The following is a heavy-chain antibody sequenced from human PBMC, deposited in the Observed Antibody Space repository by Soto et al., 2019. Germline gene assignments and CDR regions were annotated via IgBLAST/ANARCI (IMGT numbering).Heavy chain of an antibody. J-gene: IGHJ6*02. CDR1: GGSFSGYY. CDR3: ARVRLNHYYYSGMDV. Sequence: SETLSLTCAVYGGSFSGYYWSWIRQPPGKGLEWIGEINHSGSTNYNPSLKSRVTISVDTSKNQFSLKLSSVTAADTAVYYCARVRLNHYYYSGMDVWGQGTTVTVYS. CDR2: INHSGST. V-gene: IGHV4-34*01.